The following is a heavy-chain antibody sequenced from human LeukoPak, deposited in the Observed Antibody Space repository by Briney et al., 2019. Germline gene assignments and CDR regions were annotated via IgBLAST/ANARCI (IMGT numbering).Heavy chain of an antibody. J-gene: IGHJ5*02. D-gene: IGHD1-26*01. CDR2: FDPEDGET. Sequence: ASVKVSCKVSGYTLTELSMHWVRQAPGKGLEWMGGFDPEDGETIYAQKFQGRVTMTEDTSTDTAYMELSSLRSEDTAVYYYATGISIVGATRTRWFDPWGQGTLVTVSS. V-gene: IGHV1-24*01. CDR3: ATGISIVGATRTRWFDP. CDR1: GYTLTELS.